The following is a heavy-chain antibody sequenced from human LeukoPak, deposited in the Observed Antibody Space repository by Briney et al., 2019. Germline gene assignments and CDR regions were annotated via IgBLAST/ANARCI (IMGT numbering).Heavy chain of an antibody. CDR1: GFTFSSYG. J-gene: IGHJ5*02. CDR3: ARGRSLTLAYCGGDCPMNWFDP. CDR2: ISFDGSNK. D-gene: IGHD2-21*02. Sequence: PGGSLRLSCAASGFTFSSYGMHWVRQAPGKGLEWASFISFDGSNKYYADSVKGRFTISRDNSKNTLYLQMNSLRSDDTAVYYCARGRSLTLAYCGGDCPMNWFDPWGQGTLVTVSS. V-gene: IGHV3-30*03.